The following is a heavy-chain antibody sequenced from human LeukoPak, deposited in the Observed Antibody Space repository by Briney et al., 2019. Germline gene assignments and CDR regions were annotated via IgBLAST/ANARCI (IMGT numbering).Heavy chain of an antibody. Sequence: GGSLRLSCAASGFNFGTYSMNWVRQAPGKGLEWLSYINAASDATYYADSVKGRFTISRDNSKNTLYLQMNSLRAEDTAVYYCAKGTTMVRGVIITFDDWGQGTLVTVSS. CDR3: AKGTTMVRGVIITFDD. V-gene: IGHV3-23*01. CDR1: GFNFGTYS. J-gene: IGHJ4*02. D-gene: IGHD3-10*01. CDR2: INAASDAT.